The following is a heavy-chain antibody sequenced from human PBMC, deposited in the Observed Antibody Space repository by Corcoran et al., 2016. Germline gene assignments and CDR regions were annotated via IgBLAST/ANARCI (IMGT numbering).Heavy chain of an antibody. CDR2: TYYRSKWYN. CDR3: ARDQIAVAGTYYYYGMDV. CDR1: GDSVSSNSAA. V-gene: IGHV6-1*01. Sequence: QVQLQQSGPGLVKPSQTLSLTCAISGDSVSSNSAAWNWIRQSPSRGLEWLGRTYYRSKWYNDYAVSVKSRITINPDTSKNQVSLQLNSVTPEDTVGYYCARDQIAVAGTYYYYGMDVWGQGTTVTVSS. D-gene: IGHD6-19*01. J-gene: IGHJ6*02.